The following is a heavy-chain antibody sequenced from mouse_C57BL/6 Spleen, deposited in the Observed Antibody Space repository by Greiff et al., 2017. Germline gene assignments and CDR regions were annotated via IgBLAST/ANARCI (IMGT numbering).Heavy chain of an antibody. J-gene: IGHJ4*01. Sequence: QVQLQQPGAELVKPGASVKMSCKASGYTFTSYWITWVKQRPGQGLEWIGDIYPGSGSTNYNEKFKSKATLTVDTSSSTAYMQLSSLTSADSAVYDGARGRAYYSNCDEGIYAMDDWGQGTSVTVSS. CDR2: IYPGSGST. CDR1: GYTFTSYW. D-gene: IGHD2-5*01. CDR3: ARGRAYYSNCDEGIYAMDD. V-gene: IGHV1-55*01.